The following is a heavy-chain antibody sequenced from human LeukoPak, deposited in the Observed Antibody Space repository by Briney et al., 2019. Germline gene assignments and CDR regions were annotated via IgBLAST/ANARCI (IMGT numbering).Heavy chain of an antibody. Sequence: SQTLSLTCTVSGGSISSGDYYWSWIRQPPGKGLEWIGYIYYSGSTYYNPSLKSRVTISVDTSKNQFSLKLSSVTAADTAVYYCARGRGGVVIYYFDYWGQGTLVTVSS. D-gene: IGHD3-3*01. CDR2: IYYSGST. CDR1: GGSISSGDYY. CDR3: ARGRGGVVIYYFDY. V-gene: IGHV4-30-4*08. J-gene: IGHJ4*02.